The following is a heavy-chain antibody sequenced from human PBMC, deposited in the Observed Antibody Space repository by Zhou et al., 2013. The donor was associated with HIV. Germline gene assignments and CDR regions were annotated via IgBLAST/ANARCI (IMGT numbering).Heavy chain of an antibody. CDR3: ARAEPGYFGTGTSPYNHYVDV. V-gene: IGHV1-3*04. D-gene: IGHD1-1*01. Sequence: QVQLVQSGAEVKKPGASVTVSCKASGYSFAGYALHWVRQAAGQRLEWMGWMNTGTGATKYSQKFQDRVTFSTATSARTAYMYLRSLTSEDTAVYYCARAEPGYFGTGTSPYNHYVDVWGQGTTVTVSS. J-gene: IGHJ6*03. CDR1: GYSFAGYA. CDR2: MNTGTGAT.